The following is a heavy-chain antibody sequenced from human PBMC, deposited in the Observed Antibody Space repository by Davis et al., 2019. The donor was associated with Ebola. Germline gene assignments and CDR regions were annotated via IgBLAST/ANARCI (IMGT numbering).Heavy chain of an antibody. V-gene: IGHV5-10-1*01. D-gene: IGHD2-2*01. J-gene: IGHJ3*02. CDR3: ARRLGDIVVVPAATDAFDI. CDR1: GYSFTSYW. Sequence: PGGSLRLSFKGFGYSFTSYWISWLRQMPGKGLEWMGRIDPSDSYTNYRPSFKGHVTISADKSISTAYLQWSSLKASDTAMYYCARRLGDIVVVPAATDAFDIWGQGTMVTVSS. CDR2: IDPSDSYT.